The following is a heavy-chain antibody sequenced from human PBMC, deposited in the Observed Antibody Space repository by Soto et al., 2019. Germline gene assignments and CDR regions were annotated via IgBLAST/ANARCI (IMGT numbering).Heavy chain of an antibody. Sequence: QVQLMQSGAEVKKPGSSVKVSCKASGGTFSTSAISWVRQATGEGLEWVGGIMPVFATPDYAQKFQGRVTISADESTITAYLELTSLTTGDTAVYYCARDKDRQQLGGNYYYILDVWGQGTAITVSS. CDR2: IMPVFATP. CDR3: ARDKDRQQLGGNYYYILDV. D-gene: IGHD3-3*02. CDR1: GGTFSTSA. J-gene: IGHJ6*02. V-gene: IGHV1-69*12.